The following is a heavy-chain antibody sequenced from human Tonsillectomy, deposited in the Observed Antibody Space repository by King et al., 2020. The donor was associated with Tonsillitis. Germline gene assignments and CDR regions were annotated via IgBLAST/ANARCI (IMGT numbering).Heavy chain of an antibody. V-gene: IGHV4-39*01. CDR3: ARRGDY. CDR2: FFYSGST. CDR1: GGSISTKYYY. Sequence: QLQESGPGLVKPSETLSLTCTVSGGSISTKYYYWGWIRQPPGKGLEWIGSFFYSGSTYYNPSLKSRVTISLDTSRNQFSLKLSAVTAADTAVYYCARRGDYWGQGTLVTVSS. J-gene: IGHJ4*02.